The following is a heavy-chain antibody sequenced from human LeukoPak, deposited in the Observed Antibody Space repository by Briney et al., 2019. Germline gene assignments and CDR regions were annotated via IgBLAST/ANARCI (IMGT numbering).Heavy chain of an antibody. CDR3: ARDHCGATSCEYNWFDP. Sequence: ASVKVSCKASGYTFTGYYMHWVRQAPGQGLEWMGWINPNSGGTNYAQKFQGRVTMTRNTSISTAYMELSRLRSDDTAVYYCARDHCGATSCEYNWFDPWGQGTLVTVSS. J-gene: IGHJ5*02. V-gene: IGHV1-2*02. CDR1: GYTFTGYY. D-gene: IGHD2-2*01. CDR2: INPNSGGT.